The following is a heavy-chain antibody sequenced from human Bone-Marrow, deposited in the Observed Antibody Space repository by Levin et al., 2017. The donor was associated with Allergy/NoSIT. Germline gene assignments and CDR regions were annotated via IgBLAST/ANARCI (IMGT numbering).Heavy chain of an antibody. J-gene: IGHJ3*02. CDR3: ARGLLLYPHAFDI. D-gene: IGHD2-2*02. CDR1: GYSFSRYD. CDR2: LNPNSGNT. Sequence: ASVKVSCKATGYSFSRYDINWVRQATGQGPEWMGWLNPNSGNTVLAQKFQGRVTLTKNTSISTAYLELSSLRDDDTALYYCARGLLLYPHAFDIWGQGTVVTVSS. V-gene: IGHV1-8*01.